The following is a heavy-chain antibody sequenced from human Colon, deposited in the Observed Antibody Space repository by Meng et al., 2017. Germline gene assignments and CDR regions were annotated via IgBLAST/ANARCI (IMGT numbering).Heavy chain of an antibody. CDR3: ARTATR. CDR2: MSPSSGNT. J-gene: IGHJ4*02. CDR1: GYTVTSYE. Sequence: QVELVQSGAELKKPGASVKVSCKASGYTVTSYEINWMRQAPGQGFEWMGWMSPSSGNTGYAQKFQGRVTMTRNISITTAYMELSSLRFDDTGVYYCARTATRWGQGTLVTVSS. V-gene: IGHV1-8*01.